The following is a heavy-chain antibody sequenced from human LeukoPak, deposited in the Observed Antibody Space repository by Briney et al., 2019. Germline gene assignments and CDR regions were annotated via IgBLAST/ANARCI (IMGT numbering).Heavy chain of an antibody. CDR3: ARDRNMRLFDP. CDR1: GGSISSGSYY. Sequence: SETLSLTCTVSGGSISSGSYYWGWIRQPPGKGLEWIGSIYYSGSTYYNPSLKSRVTISVDTSKNQFSLKLSSVTAADTAVYYCARDRNMRLFDPWGQGTLVTVSS. V-gene: IGHV4-39*07. CDR2: IYYSGST. J-gene: IGHJ5*02.